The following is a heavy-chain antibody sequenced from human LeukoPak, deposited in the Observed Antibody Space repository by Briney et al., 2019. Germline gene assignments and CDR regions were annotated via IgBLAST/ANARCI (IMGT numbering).Heavy chain of an antibody. D-gene: IGHD6-6*01. CDR3: ARIDSSTGVDY. J-gene: IGHJ4*02. CDR2: INHSGST. CDR1: GGSFSGYY. V-gene: IGHV4-34*01. Sequence: PSETLSLTCAVYGGSFSGYYWSWIRQPPGKGLEWIGEINHSGSTNYNPSLKSRVTISVDTSKNQFSLKLSSVTAADTAVYYCARIDSSTGVDYWGQRTLVIVSS.